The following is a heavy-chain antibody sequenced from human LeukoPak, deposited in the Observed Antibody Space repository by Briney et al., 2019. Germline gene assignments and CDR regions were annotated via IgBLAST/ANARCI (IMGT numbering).Heavy chain of an antibody. V-gene: IGHV4-4*07. D-gene: IGHD2-15*01. CDR2: IYTSGST. J-gene: IGHJ4*02. CDR1: GGSISSYY. Sequence: PSETLSLTCTVSGGSISSYYWSWIRQPAGKGLEWIGRIYTSGSTNYNPSLKSRVTMSVDTSKNQFSLKLSSATAADTAVYYCARNSCPSGSCYDNRGYFDYWGQGTLVTVSS. CDR3: ARNSCPSGSCYDNRGYFDY.